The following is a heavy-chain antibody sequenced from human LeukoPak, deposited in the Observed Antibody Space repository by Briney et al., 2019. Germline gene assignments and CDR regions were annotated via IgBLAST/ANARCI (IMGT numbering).Heavy chain of an antibody. D-gene: IGHD4-17*01. CDR2: IIPILGIA. CDR1: GGTFSSYA. J-gene: IGHJ4*02. CDR3: ARAPISDDYGGNSDDY. Sequence: SVKVSCKASGGTFSSYAISWVRQAPGQGLEWMGRIIPILGIANYAQKFQGRVTITADKSTSTAYMELSSLRSEDTAVYYCARAPISDDYGGNSDDYWGQGTLVTVSS. V-gene: IGHV1-69*04.